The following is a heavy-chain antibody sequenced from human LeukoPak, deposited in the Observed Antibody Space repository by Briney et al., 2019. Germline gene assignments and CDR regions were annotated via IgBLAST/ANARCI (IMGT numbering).Heavy chain of an antibody. V-gene: IGHV3-7*01. CDR3: ATDSIRVGATGGSDH. D-gene: IGHD1-26*01. CDR2: IRQDGNEK. J-gene: IGHJ4*02. CDR1: GFTFSSYW. Sequence: GGSLRLSCAASGFTFSSYWMSWVRQAPGKGLEWVGNIRQDGNEKYYVDSVKGRFTISRDNAKNSLYLQMNSLRAEDTAVYHCATDSIRVGATGGSDHWGQGALVTVSS.